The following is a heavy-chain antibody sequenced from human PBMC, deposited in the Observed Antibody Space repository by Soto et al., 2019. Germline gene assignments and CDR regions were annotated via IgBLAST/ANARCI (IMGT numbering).Heavy chain of an antibody. CDR2: IGTAGDT. CDR1: GFTFSSYD. D-gene: IGHD6-6*01. J-gene: IGHJ6*02. V-gene: IGHV3-13*01. Sequence: EVQLVESGGGLVQPGGSLRLSCAASGFTFSSYDMHWVRQATGKGLEWVSAIGTAGDTYYPGSVKGRFTISRENAKNSLYLQLNSVRAGDTAVYYCARDLGIVAARPQNYYYYYGMDVWGQGTTVTVSS. CDR3: ARDLGIVAARPQNYYYYYGMDV.